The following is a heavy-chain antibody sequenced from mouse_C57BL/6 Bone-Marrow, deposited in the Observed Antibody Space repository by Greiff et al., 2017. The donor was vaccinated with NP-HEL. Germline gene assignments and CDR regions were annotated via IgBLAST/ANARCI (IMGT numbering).Heavy chain of an antibody. CDR2: INYDGSSS. CDR1: GFTFSDYY. CDR3: ARDGGGRYFDY. Sequence: DVMLVESEGGLVQPGSSMKLSCTASGFTFSDYYMAWVRQVPEKGLAWVANINYDGSSSSYLDSLKSRFIFSRDNAKNILYQQMSSLKSEDTATDYCARDGGGRYFDYWGQGTTLTVSS. J-gene: IGHJ2*01. V-gene: IGHV5-16*01. D-gene: IGHD3-3*01.